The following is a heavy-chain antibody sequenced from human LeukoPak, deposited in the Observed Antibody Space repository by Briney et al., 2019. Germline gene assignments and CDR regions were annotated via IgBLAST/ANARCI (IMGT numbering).Heavy chain of an antibody. CDR1: GYTFTSYG. Sequence: ASVKVSCKASGYTFTSYGISWVRQAPGQGLEWMGWISAYNGNTNYAQKLQGRVTMTTDTSTSTAYMELRSLRSDDTAVYYCARDPVRAHSLHYYDSSPLDYWGQGTLVTVSS. J-gene: IGHJ4*02. CDR3: ARDPVRAHSLHYYDSSPLDY. D-gene: IGHD3-22*01. V-gene: IGHV1-18*01. CDR2: ISAYNGNT.